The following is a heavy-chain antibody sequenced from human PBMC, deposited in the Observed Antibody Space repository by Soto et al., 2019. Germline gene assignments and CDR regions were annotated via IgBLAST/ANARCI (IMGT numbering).Heavy chain of an antibody. Sequence: GGSLRLSCAASGFTFNSYSMNWVRQAPGKGLEWVSSMSRSSRYIYYADSVKGRFTISRDNARNSVYLQMDSLRAEDTAVYYCARDGGVAATLANYFDYWGQGTLVTVSS. D-gene: IGHD2-15*01. CDR3: ARDGGVAATLANYFDY. CDR1: GFTFNSYS. V-gene: IGHV3-21*01. J-gene: IGHJ4*02. CDR2: MSRSSRYI.